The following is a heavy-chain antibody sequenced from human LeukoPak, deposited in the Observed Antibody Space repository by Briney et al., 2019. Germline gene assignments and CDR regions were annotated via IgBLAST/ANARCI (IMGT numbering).Heavy chain of an antibody. J-gene: IGHJ4*02. CDR3: ARVGQGQITMVRGVIRRKTAYFDY. CDR1: GGSFSGYY. CDR2: INHSGST. Sequence: SETLSLTCAVYGGSFSGYYWSRIRQPPGKGLEWIGEINHSGSTNYNPSLKSRVTISIDTSKNQFSLKLSSVTAADTAVYYCARVGQGQITMVRGVIRRKTAYFDYWGQGTLVTVSS. D-gene: IGHD3-10*01. V-gene: IGHV4-34*01.